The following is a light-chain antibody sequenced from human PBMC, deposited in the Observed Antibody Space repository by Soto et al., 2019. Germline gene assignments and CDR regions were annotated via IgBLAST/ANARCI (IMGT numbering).Light chain of an antibody. J-gene: IGKJ5*01. V-gene: IGKV3-11*01. Sequence: EIVLTQSPSTLSLSPGDRATISCSASQSVSSYLAWYQQKPGQAPRLLIYDASNRATGIPARFSGSGSGTDFTLTISSLEPEDFAVYYCQQRSNWPPITFGQGTRLEIK. CDR3: QQRSNWPPIT. CDR2: DAS. CDR1: QSVSSY.